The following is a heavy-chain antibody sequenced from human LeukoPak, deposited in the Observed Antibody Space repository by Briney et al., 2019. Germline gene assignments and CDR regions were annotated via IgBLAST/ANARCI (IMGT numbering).Heavy chain of an antibody. CDR2: IYWDDDT. CDR1: GFSLSTSGVG. V-gene: IGHV2-5*02. Sequence: SGRTLVNPTQTLTLTCTFSGFSLSTSGVGVGWIRQPPGKALEFLTLIYWDDDTRSSPSLKSRLTITKDTSKNQVVLTMTNMDPVDTATYYCVQRLRRGVFDYWGQGTLVTVSS. J-gene: IGHJ4*02. CDR3: VQRLRRGVFDY.